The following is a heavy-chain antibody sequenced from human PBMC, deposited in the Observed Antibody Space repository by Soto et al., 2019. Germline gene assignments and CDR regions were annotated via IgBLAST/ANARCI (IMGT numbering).Heavy chain of an antibody. V-gene: IGHV3-7*01. CDR2: IKQDGSEK. J-gene: IGHJ3*02. D-gene: IGHD3-16*02. CDR3: ARGYYDYIWGSYRNLPPRTFDI. CDR1: GFTFSSYG. Sequence: GGSLRLCCAASGFTFSSYGMHWVRQAPGKGLEWVANIKQDGSEKYYVDSVKGRFIISRDNAKNSLYLQMNSLRAEDTAVYYCARGYYDYIWGSYRNLPPRTFDIWGQGTMVTVSS.